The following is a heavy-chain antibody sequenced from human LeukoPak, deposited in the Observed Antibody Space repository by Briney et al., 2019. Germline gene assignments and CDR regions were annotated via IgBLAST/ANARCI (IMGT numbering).Heavy chain of an antibody. CDR2: VSAANNP. Sequence: ASVKVSCKASGYTFTNHAIHWVRQAPGQGLELLGWVSAANNPEYSQKFQGRVVITRDASATTSYLELNSLRSEDTAVYYCAMSVEMPPIPSFDYWGQGTLVTVSS. V-gene: IGHV1-3*01. CDR3: AMSVEMPPIPSFDY. CDR1: GYTFTNHA. J-gene: IGHJ4*02. D-gene: IGHD5-24*01.